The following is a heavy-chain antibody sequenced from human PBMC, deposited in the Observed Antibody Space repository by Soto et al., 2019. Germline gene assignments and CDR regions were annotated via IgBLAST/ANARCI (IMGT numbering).Heavy chain of an antibody. CDR3: AKGYCSSTSCLPIDY. CDR2: IYYSGST. J-gene: IGHJ4*02. CDR1: GGSISSSSYY. Sequence: LSLTCTVSGGSISSSSYYWGWIRQPPGKGLEWNGSIYYSGSTYYNPSLKSRVTISVDTSKNQFSLKLSSVTAADTAVYYCAKGYCSSTSCLPIDYWGQGTLVTVSS. D-gene: IGHD2-2*01. V-gene: IGHV4-39*01.